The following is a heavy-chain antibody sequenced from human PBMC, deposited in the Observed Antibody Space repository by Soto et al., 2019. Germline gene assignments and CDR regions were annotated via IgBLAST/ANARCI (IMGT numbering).Heavy chain of an antibody. CDR3: AKQLLWFGPNSGDYYYGMAV. D-gene: IGHD3-10*01. Sequence: GGSLRLSCAASGFTFSSYAMSWVRQAPGKGLEWVSAISGSGGSTYYADSVKGRFTISRDNSKNTLYLQMNSLRAEDTAVYYCAKQLLWFGPNSGDYYYGMAVRGQRTTVIVSS. CDR2: ISGSGGST. CDR1: GFTFSSYA. V-gene: IGHV3-23*01. J-gene: IGHJ6*02.